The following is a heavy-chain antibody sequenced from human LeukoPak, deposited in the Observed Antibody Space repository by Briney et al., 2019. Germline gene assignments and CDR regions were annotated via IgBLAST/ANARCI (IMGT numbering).Heavy chain of an antibody. D-gene: IGHD6-13*01. CDR3: AKDPRYSSSWYVPTLADY. CDR2: ISGSGGST. V-gene: IGHV3-23*01. Sequence: GGSLRLSCAASGFTFSSYAMSWVRQAPGKGLEWVSAISGSGGSTYYADSVKGRFTISRDNSKNTLYLQMNSLRAEDTAVYHCAKDPRYSSSWYVPTLADYWGQGTLVTVSS. CDR1: GFTFSSYA. J-gene: IGHJ4*02.